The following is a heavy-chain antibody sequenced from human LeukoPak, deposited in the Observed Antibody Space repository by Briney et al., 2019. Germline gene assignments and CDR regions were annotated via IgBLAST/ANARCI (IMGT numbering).Heavy chain of an antibody. Sequence: SETLSLTCNVSGDSITKDSYYWAWIRQPPGKGLEWIGSIYHSENTYKNPSLKSRVFISVDTSKNQFSLNLTSVTAADTAVYYCARDYSWGVAYFDYWGQGALVTVSS. J-gene: IGHJ4*02. D-gene: IGHD3-16*01. CDR2: IYHSENT. CDR3: ARDYSWGVAYFDY. V-gene: IGHV4-39*07. CDR1: GDSITKDSYY.